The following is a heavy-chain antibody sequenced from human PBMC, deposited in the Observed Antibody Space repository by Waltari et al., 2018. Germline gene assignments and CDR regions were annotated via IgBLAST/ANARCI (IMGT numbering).Heavy chain of an antibody. J-gene: IGHJ4*02. CDR1: GDSVTSSYL. CDR2: VHGSGRT. D-gene: IGHD2-15*01. CDR3: ARDRGRGLYLDS. Sequence: QLQLQESSPGLVRPSETLSVTCAVSGDSVTSSYLWNWVRQSPGKGLEWKGQVHGSGRTNYNPSSATRVTVSLDTSNNQVSLKLTSATAADTAVYYCARDRGRGLYLDSWGPGTLVTVSP. V-gene: IGHV4-4*02.